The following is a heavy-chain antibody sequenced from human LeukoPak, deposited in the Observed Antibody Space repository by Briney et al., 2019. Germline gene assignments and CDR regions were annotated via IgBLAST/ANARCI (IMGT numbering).Heavy chain of an antibody. D-gene: IGHD2-15*01. V-gene: IGHV4-39*01. CDR1: GGSINNRNYY. CDR2: IYYNGNT. CDR3: ARHTSERRLLDWFDP. Sequence: SETLSLTCTVSGGSINNRNYYWGWVRQPPGKGLEWIGSIYYNGNTYYNPSLKTRVTISVDTSKNQFSLNLSSVAAADTAVYHCARHTSERRLLDWFDPWGQGTLVTVSS. J-gene: IGHJ5*02.